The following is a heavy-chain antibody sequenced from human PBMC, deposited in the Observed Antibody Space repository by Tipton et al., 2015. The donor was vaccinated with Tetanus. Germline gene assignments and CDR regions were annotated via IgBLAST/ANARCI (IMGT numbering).Heavy chain of an antibody. CDR2: ISSSSSYI. D-gene: IGHD3-22*01. J-gene: IGHJ1*01. CDR3: ARDWWDSSGYYDPY. V-gene: IGHV3-21*01. CDR1: GYTFSSYS. Sequence: QLVQSGAEVKKPGASVKVSCKASGYTFSSYSMNWVRQAPGKGLEWVSSISSSSSYIYYADSVKGRFTISRDNAKNSLYLQMNSLRAEDTAVYYCARDWWDSSGYYDPYWGQGTLVTVSS.